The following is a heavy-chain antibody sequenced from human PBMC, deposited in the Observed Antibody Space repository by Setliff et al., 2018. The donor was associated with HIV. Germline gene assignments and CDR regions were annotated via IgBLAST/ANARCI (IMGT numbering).Heavy chain of an antibody. J-gene: IGHJ4*02. D-gene: IGHD3-22*01. CDR2: ISSGATTI. Sequence: PGGSLRLSCAASGFSFSVYEMDWVRQAPGKGLEWISHISSGATTIDYADSVKGRFTISRDDANNSLYLQMNSLRAEDTAVYYCAARNYFDSSGYQHWSQGTLVTVSS. CDR3: AARNYFDSSGYQH. V-gene: IGHV3-48*03. CDR1: GFSFSVYE.